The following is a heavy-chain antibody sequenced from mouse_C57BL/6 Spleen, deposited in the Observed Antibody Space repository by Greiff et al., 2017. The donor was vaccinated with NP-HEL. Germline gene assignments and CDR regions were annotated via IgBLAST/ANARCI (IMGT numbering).Heavy chain of an antibody. V-gene: IGHV1-81*01. CDR3: AISLQLRDERDAMDY. D-gene: IGHD3-2*02. CDR2: IYPRSGNT. CDR1: GYTFTSYG. Sequence: QVQLQQSGAELARPGASVKLSCKASGYTFTSYGISWVKQRTGQGLELIGEIYPRSGNTYYNEKFKGKATLTADKYSSTADMELRSLTSEDSAVYFCAISLQLRDERDAMDYWGQGTSVTVSS. J-gene: IGHJ4*01.